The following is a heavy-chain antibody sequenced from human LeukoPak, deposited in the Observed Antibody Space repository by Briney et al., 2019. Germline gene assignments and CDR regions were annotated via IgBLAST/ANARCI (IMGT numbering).Heavy chain of an antibody. D-gene: IGHD3-9*01. Sequence: QPGGSLRLSCAASGFTFSSFQMTWVRQAPGKGLEWVSYISSSGSTIYYADSVKGRFTISRDNAKNSLYLQMNSLRAEDTAVYYCARDSRYFDWFGDRGQGTLVTVSS. CDR3: ARDSRYFDWFGD. CDR1: GFTFSSFQ. V-gene: IGHV3-48*03. J-gene: IGHJ4*02. CDR2: ISSSGSTI.